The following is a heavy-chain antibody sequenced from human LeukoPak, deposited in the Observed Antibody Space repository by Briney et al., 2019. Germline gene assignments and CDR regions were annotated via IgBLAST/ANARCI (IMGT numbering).Heavy chain of an antibody. CDR3: ARVGRHGGIAFDI. J-gene: IGHJ3*02. CDR2: INHSGST. D-gene: IGHD3-16*01. CDR1: GGSFSGYY. V-gene: IGHV4-34*01. Sequence: SETLSLTCAVYGGSFSGYYWSWIRQPPGKGLEWIGEINHSGSTNYNPSLKSRVTISVDTSKNQFSLKLSSVTAADTAVYYCARVGRHGGIAFDIWGQGTMVTVSS.